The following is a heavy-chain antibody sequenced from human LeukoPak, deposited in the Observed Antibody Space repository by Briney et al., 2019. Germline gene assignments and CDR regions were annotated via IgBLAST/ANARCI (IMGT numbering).Heavy chain of an antibody. D-gene: IGHD4-17*01. CDR2: IYTSGST. Sequence: SETLSPTCTVSGGSISSYYWSWIRQPAGKGLEWIGRIYTSGSTNYNPSLKSRVTISVDTSKNQFSLKLNSVTAADTTVYYCARAGYGDSDFDYWGQGTLVTVSS. V-gene: IGHV4-4*07. J-gene: IGHJ4*02. CDR1: GGSISSYY. CDR3: ARAGYGDSDFDY.